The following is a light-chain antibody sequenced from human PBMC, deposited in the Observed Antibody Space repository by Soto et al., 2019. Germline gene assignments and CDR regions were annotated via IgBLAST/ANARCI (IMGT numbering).Light chain of an antibody. CDR2: GAS. Sequence: EIVLTQSPGTLSLSPGERATLSCRASQSVSSSYLAWYQQKPGQAPRLLIYGASSRATGIPDRFSGSGSGTEFTLTISSLQSEDFAVYYCQQYNNPSTFGQGTKVDIK. V-gene: IGKV3-20*01. J-gene: IGKJ1*01. CDR3: QQYNNPST. CDR1: QSVSSSY.